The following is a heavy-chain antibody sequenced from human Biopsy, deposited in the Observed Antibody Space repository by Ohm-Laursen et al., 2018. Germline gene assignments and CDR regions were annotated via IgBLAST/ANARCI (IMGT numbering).Heavy chain of an antibody. J-gene: IGHJ4*02. Sequence: ASVKVSCKASGDAFLGYYLHWVRQAPGQGLEWMGSIYPNSGDTDFAQKFQGRVSMTRDTSVSTAYLELSSLRSDDTAIYYCARDLLNGHKHFDYWGQGSLVTVSS. V-gene: IGHV1-2*02. CDR1: GDAFLGYY. CDR3: ARDLLNGHKHFDY. D-gene: IGHD2-8*01. CDR2: IYPNSGDT.